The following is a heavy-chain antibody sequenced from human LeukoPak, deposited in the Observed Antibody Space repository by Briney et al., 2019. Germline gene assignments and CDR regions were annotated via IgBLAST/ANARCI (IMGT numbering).Heavy chain of an antibody. Sequence: SETLSLTCTVSGGSISSHYWSWIRQPPGKGLEGRGDIYYSGSTNYTPSLNTRVTISVDTSKNQFSLKLSSVTAADTAVYYCAREGLFWSGYLYYYYYYMDVWGKGTTVTVSS. D-gene: IGHD3-3*01. CDR1: GGSISSHY. J-gene: IGHJ6*03. V-gene: IGHV4-59*11. CDR2: IYYSGST. CDR3: AREGLFWSGYLYYYYYYMDV.